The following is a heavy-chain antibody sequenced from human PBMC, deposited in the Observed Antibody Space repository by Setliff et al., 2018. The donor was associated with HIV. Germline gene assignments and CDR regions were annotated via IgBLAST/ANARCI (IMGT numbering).Heavy chain of an antibody. CDR2: ITGDGSYT. D-gene: IGHD3-10*01. Sequence: GGSLRLSCAASGFTFRSYCMAWVRQAPGKGLEWVSVITGDGSYTYYADSVKGRFTISRDNSKSTLYLQLNSLRAEDTAVYHCAKSGFGVVALGINNYFDPWGRGILVTVSS. CDR1: GFTFRSYC. CDR3: AKSGFGVVALGINNYFDP. J-gene: IGHJ5*02. V-gene: IGHV3-23*01.